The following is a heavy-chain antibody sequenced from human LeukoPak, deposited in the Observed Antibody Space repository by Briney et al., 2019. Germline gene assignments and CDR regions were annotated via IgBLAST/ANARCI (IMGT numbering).Heavy chain of an antibody. D-gene: IGHD6-19*01. CDR2: IIPIFGTA. V-gene: IGHV1-69*05. CDR1: GGTFSSYA. Sequence: GASVKVSCKASGGTFSSYAISWVRQAPGQGLEWMGGIIPIFGTANYAQKFQGRVTITTDESTSTAYMELSSLRSEDTAVYYCARSIGYSSGWYKWDYFDSWGQGTLVTVSS. J-gene: IGHJ4*02. CDR3: ARSIGYSSGWYKWDYFDS.